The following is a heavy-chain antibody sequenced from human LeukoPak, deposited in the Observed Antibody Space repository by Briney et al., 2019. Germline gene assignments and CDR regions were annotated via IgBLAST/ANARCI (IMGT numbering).Heavy chain of an antibody. J-gene: IGHJ4*02. CDR3: ALCYYDSSGYDPFDY. V-gene: IGHV3-23*01. Sequence: PGGSLRLSCAASGFTFSSYAMSWVRQPPGKGLEWVSAISGSGGSTYYAHSVKGRFTISRDNSKNTLYLQMNSLRAEDTAVYYCALCYYDSSGYDPFDYWGQGTLVTVSS. CDR1: GFTFSSYA. D-gene: IGHD3-22*01. CDR2: ISGSGGST.